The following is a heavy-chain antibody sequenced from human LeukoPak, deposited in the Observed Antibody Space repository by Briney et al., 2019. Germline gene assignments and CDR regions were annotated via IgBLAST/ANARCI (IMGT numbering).Heavy chain of an antibody. J-gene: IGHJ4*02. Sequence: GGSLRLSCTVSGFTFNNCEMNWVRQAPGKGLEWVSYISGSGSSISYADSARGRFTISRDNAKNSLYLLMSSLRVEDTAVYYCASGRGFTVAKTIYDYWGQGTLVTVSS. D-gene: IGHD4-17*01. CDR2: ISGSGSSI. V-gene: IGHV3-48*03. CDR1: GFTFNNCE. CDR3: ASGRGFTVAKTIYDY.